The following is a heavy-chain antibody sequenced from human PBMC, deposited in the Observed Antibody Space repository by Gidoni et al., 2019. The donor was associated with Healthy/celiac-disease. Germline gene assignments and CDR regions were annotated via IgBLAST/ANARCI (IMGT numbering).Heavy chain of an antibody. D-gene: IGHD3-9*01. CDR3: ALYFSLGVGSTDY. CDR2: ISAYHCTT. J-gene: IGHJ4*02. Sequence: QVQLVQSGAEVKKPGAAVKVSCKDSGYTFTSYGICWVRPAPGQGREWMGWISAYHCTTNYALKLPGRVTITTDTSTSTAYFELRSLSSDDTAVYYFALYFSLGVGSTDYWGQGTLVTVSS. V-gene: IGHV1-18*01. CDR1: GYTFTSYG.